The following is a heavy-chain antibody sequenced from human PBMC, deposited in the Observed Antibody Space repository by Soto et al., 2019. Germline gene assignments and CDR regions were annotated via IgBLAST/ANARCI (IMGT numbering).Heavy chain of an antibody. V-gene: IGHV1-46*01. J-gene: IGHJ6*02. Sequence: VKVSCKAFGYTFTIYYIHWVRQAPGQGLEWMGVINTSGGSPTYAQKFQDRVTMTRDTSTSTVYMELSSLRSEDTAVYYCARGGRHSDYYYYYGMDVWGQGTTVTVSS. CDR2: INTSGGSP. CDR1: GYTFTIYY. CDR3: ARGGRHSDYYYYYGMDV. D-gene: IGHD6-25*01.